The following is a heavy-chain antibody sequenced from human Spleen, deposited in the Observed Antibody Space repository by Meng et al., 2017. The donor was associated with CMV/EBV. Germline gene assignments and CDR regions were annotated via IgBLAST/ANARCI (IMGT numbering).Heavy chain of an antibody. D-gene: IGHD4-11*01. CDR2: INPNSGGT. J-gene: IGHJ5*02. Sequence: ASVKVSCKASGYIFNGDYIHWVRQAPGQGLQWMGWINPNSGGTNYAQKFQGRVTMTRDTSISTAYMELSRLRSDDTAVYFCARDISNYPGGDWFDPWGQGTLVTVSS. V-gene: IGHV1-2*02. CDR1: GYIFNGDY. CDR3: ARDISNYPGGDWFDP.